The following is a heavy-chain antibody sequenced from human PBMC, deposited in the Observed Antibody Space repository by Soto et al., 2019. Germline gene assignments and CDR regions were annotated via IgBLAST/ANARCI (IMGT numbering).Heavy chain of an antibody. J-gene: IGHJ4*02. CDR1: GFTFSTFD. Sequence: GGSLRLSCAASGFTFSTFDMTWVRQAPGKGLEWVSLIRGVAGSTHYPDSVKGRFTTSKDNSNNMLYLEMNSLRADDTAVYFCVKGAWLDYWGQGNMVTVSS. V-gene: IGHV3-23*01. CDR3: VKGAWLDY. CDR2: IRGVAGST.